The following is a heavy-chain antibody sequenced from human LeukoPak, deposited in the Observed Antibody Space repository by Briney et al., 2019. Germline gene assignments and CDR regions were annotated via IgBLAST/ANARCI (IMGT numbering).Heavy chain of an antibody. CDR3: ASARETCGWYDY. V-gene: IGHV1-2*04. D-gene: IGHD6-19*01. CDR2: INPNSRGT. J-gene: IGHJ4*02. Sequence: SSEKVSCKASGYTVTGYYMHWVRQAPGQGLGWIVGINPNSRGTNYAQKFQGWVTMTRDTAISTAYMELSRLRSDDTAVYYCASARETCGWYDYWGQGTLVTVSS. CDR1: GYTVTGYY.